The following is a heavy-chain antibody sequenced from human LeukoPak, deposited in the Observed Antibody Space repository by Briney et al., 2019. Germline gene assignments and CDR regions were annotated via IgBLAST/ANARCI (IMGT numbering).Heavy chain of an antibody. V-gene: IGHV3-23*01. CDR2: ISGSGGST. Sequence: PGGSLRLSCAASGFTFSSYAMSWVRQAPGKGLEWVSAISGSGGSTYYADSVKGRFTTSRDNSKNTLYLQMNSLRAEDTAVCYCAKTGIVVVPAASVLPYFDYWGQGTLVTVSS. CDR1: GFTFSSYA. D-gene: IGHD2-2*01. CDR3: AKTGIVVVPAASVLPYFDY. J-gene: IGHJ4*02.